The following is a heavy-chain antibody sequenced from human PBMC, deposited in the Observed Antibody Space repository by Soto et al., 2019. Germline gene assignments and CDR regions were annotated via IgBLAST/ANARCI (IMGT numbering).Heavy chain of an antibody. CDR2: INPNSGGT. CDR1: GNTFSCYY. J-gene: IGHJ6*02. CDR3: ARSLTEGYCTITGCYTRPLYGMDV. Sequence: GXSGEVSCKASGNTFSCYYIPLLRQAPGQGLEWMGWINPNSGGTNYSQKFQGRVTVTRETPTSTAYMELSRLTSDDTAVYYCARSLTEGYCTITGCYTRPLYGMDVWGQGTTVTVSS. V-gene: IGHV1-2*02. D-gene: IGHD2-2*02.